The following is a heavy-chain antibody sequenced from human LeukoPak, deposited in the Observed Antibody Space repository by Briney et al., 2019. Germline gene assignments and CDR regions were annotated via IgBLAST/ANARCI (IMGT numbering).Heavy chain of an antibody. D-gene: IGHD3-22*01. J-gene: IGHJ4*02. CDR2: ISAYNGNT. V-gene: IGHV1-18*01. CDR3: VRDRGDPKYYYDSSGYGQADY. Sequence: ASVKVSCKASGYTFTSYGISCVREAPGQGREWMGWISAYNGNTNYAQKLVGRVTMTTDTSTSTAYMELRSLRSDDTALYYCVRDRGDPKYYYDSSGYGQADYWGQGTLVTVSS. CDR1: GYTFTSYG.